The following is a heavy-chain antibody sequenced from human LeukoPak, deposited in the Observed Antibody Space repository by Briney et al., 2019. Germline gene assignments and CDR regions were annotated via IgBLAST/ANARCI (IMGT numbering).Heavy chain of an antibody. CDR2: ISYDGSNK. V-gene: IGHV3-30*04. J-gene: IGHJ4*02. D-gene: IGHD3-3*01. Sequence: PGGSLRLSCAASGFTFSSYAMHWVRQAPGKGLEWVAVISYDGSNKYYADSVKGRFTISRDNSKNSLDLQMNSLRAEDTALYYCARDAFTIFGVLPYFFDYWGQGTLVTVSS. CDR1: GFTFSSYA. CDR3: ARDAFTIFGVLPYFFDY.